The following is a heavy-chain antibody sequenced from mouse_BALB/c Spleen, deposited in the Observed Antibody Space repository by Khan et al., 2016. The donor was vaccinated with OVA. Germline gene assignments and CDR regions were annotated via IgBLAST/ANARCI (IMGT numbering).Heavy chain of an antibody. CDR3: AGMARK. V-gene: IGHV14-3*02. J-gene: IGHJ2*01. CDR2: IDPPNGNT. CDR1: GFTFKDTY. Sequence: VQLKESGAELVKSGATVKMSCTASGFTFKDTYMHWLKQRPEQGLEWIGWIDPPNGNTKYDQKFKGKATLTADTSSNTAYLQLSSLTSEDTAVYYYAGMARKWGQGTTLTVSS.